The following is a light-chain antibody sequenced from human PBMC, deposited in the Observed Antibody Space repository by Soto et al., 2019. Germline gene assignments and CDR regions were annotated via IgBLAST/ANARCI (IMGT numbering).Light chain of an antibody. J-gene: IGKJ1*01. V-gene: IGKV1-39*01. Sequence: DIQMTQSPSSLSASLGDRVTITCRASQSISTYLHWYQQTPGKPPELLIYAASNLQSGVPSRFSGGGSGTDFTLTISSLQPEDFATYYCQQGDSAPWTFGQGTEVDIK. CDR2: AAS. CDR3: QQGDSAPWT. CDR1: QSISTY.